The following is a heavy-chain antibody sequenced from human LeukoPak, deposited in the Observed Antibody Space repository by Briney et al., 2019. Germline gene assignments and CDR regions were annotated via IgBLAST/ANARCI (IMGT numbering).Heavy chain of an antibody. CDR2: IAVTPDGPAT. D-gene: IGHD6-6*01. J-gene: IGHJ4*02. CDR1: GFTLRSYT. Sequence: GGSLRLSCAASGFTLRSYTMNWVRQTPGKGLQWVARIAVTPDGPATDYATPVRGRFTISRDDSRNMVYLQMSSLRTDDTAVYYCVWSSTWDKRFYLDQWGQGTLVTVSS. V-gene: IGHV3-15*04. CDR3: VWSSTWDKRFYLDQ.